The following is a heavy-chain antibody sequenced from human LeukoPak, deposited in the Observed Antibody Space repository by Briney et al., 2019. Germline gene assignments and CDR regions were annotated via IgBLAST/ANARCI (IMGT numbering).Heavy chain of an antibody. J-gene: IGHJ4*02. V-gene: IGHV4-39*01. Sequence: PSETLSLTCTVSGGSISSSSYYWGWIRQPPGKGLEWIGSIYYSGSTYYNPSLKSRVTISVDTSENQFSLKLSSVTAADTAVYYCARVEMATMAGGIYYFDYWGRGTLVTVSS. D-gene: IGHD5-24*01. CDR1: GGSISSSSYY. CDR2: IYYSGST. CDR3: ARVEMATMAGGIYYFDY.